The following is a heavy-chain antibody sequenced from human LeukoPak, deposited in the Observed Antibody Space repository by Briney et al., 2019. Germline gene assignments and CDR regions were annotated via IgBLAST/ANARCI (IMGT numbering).Heavy chain of an antibody. V-gene: IGHV1-2*02. Sequence: ASVKVSCKASGYTFTDYYMHWVRQAPGQGLEWMGWINPNSGGTKYAQKFQGRVTMTRDTSINTAYTELTRLTYDDTAVYYCAGLPRYNWNEPLDYRGQGTLVTVSS. J-gene: IGHJ4*02. D-gene: IGHD1-20*01. CDR2: INPNSGGT. CDR1: GYTFTDYY. CDR3: AGLPRYNWNEPLDY.